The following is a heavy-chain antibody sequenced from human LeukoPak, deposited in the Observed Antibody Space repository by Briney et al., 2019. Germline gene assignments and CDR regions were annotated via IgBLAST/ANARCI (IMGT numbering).Heavy chain of an antibody. CDR3: TTGLYCSTTSCYSLDF. J-gene: IGHJ4*02. V-gene: IGHV3-15*01. CDR2: IKSKSDGGTT. Sequence: GGSLRLSCAAPGFTFSNAWMSWVRQAPGKGLEWVGRIKSKSDGGTTDYAAPVKGRFTISRDDSKNTLYLHMNSLKTEDSAVYYCTTGLYCSTTSCYSLDFWGQGTLVTVSS. D-gene: IGHD2-2*01. CDR1: GFTFSNAW.